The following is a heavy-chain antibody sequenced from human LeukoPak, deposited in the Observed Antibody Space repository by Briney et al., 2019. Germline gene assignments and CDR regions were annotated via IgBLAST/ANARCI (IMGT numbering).Heavy chain of an antibody. Sequence: GGSLRLSCEASGSGFTFGNFGMSWVRQTPGKGLGWLSGISGSGYYTYYADSVKGRFTISRDNSKNTIYIEMNSLRAEDTAVYYCAKDGSWGDYYFYFYMDVWGKGTTVTVSS. V-gene: IGHV3-23*01. CDR3: AKDGSWGDYYFYFYMDV. D-gene: IGHD3-16*01. J-gene: IGHJ6*03. CDR1: GSGFTFGNFG. CDR2: ISGSGYYT.